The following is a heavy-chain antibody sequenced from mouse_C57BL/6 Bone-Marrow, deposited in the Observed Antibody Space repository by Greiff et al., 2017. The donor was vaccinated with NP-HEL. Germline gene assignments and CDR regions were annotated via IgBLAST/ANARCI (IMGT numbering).Heavy chain of an antibody. V-gene: IGHV1-61*01. CDR3: ARKFPIYYCGVGGGYFGV. Sequence: VQLQQPGPELVRPGSSVKLSCKASGYTFTSYWMDWVKQRPGQGLEWIGNIYASDSETHYNQKFKDKATLTVDKSSSTAYMQLSSLTSEDSAVYYCARKFPIYYCGVGGGYFGVWGTGATVTVS. J-gene: IGHJ1*03. CDR2: IYASDSET. CDR1: GYTFTSYW. D-gene: IGHD1-1*01.